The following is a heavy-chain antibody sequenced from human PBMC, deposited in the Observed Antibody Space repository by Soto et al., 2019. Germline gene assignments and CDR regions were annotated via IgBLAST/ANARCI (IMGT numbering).Heavy chain of an antibody. CDR2: IYDSGST. Sequence: QVQLQESGPGLVRPSQTLSLTCTVSGASVTSDVYYWTWIRQHPEKGLEWIGYIYDSGSTYYNPSLESRVSISLDTPNNQFSLNLKSVTAADTAIYYCARAPHYEILAAIDYWGQGTLVTVSS. D-gene: IGHD3-9*01. J-gene: IGHJ4*02. CDR3: ARAPHYEILAAIDY. CDR1: GASVTSDVYY. V-gene: IGHV4-31*03.